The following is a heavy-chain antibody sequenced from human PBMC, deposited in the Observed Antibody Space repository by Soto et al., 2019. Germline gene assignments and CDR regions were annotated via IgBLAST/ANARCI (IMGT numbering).Heavy chain of an antibody. J-gene: IGHJ5*01. Sequence: GASVKVSCKTSGYSFHNSGISWVRQAPGQGLEWMGWISVLNGYAHYGQKFQGRGIMTAETFTSTAYMELRGLRSDDTAMYYGSKNGTTWFASWGQGTPVTVSS. D-gene: IGHD1-1*01. V-gene: IGHV1-18*01. CDR1: GYSFHNSG. CDR2: ISVLNGYA. CDR3: SKNGTTWFAS.